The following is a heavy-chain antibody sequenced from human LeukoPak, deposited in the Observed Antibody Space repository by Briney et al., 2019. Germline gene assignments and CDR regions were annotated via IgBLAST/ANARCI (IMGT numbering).Heavy chain of an antibody. V-gene: IGHV4-39*07. D-gene: IGHD3-10*01. CDR2: IYYSGST. CDR3: ARAELWFGGHFDY. J-gene: IGHJ4*02. Sequence: SETLSLTCTVSGGSISSSSYYWGWIRQPPGKGLEWIGSIYYSGSTYYNPSLKSRVTISVDTSKNQFSLKLSSVTAADTAVYYCARAELWFGGHFDYWGQGTLVTVSS. CDR1: GGSISSSSYY.